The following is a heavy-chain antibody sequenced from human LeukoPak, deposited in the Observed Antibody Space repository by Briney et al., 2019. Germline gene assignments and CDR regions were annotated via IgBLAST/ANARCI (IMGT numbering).Heavy chain of an antibody. CDR3: ARGADYFDSSAYYSNWFDP. D-gene: IGHD3-22*01. CDR2: IYYSGST. CDR1: GGSISSYY. Sequence: SETLSLTCTVSGGSISSYYWSWIRQPPGKGLEWIGYIYYSGSTNYNPSLKSRVTISADKSKNQFSLKLNSVTAADTAVYYCARGADYFDSSAYYSNWFDPWGRGTLVTVSS. V-gene: IGHV4-59*12. J-gene: IGHJ5*02.